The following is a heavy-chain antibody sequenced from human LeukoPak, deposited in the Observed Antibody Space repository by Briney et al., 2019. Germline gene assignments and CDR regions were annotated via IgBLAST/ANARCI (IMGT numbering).Heavy chain of an antibody. Sequence: SETLSLTCTVSGGSISSGDYYWSWIRQPPGKGLEWIGYIYYSGSTYYNPSLKSRVTISVDTSKNQFSLKLSSVTAADTAGYYCAREYYDILTGNRMGYYFDYWGQGTLVTVSS. CDR2: IYYSGST. J-gene: IGHJ4*02. CDR1: GGSISSGDYY. CDR3: AREYYDILTGNRMGYYFDY. V-gene: IGHV4-30-4*01. D-gene: IGHD3-9*01.